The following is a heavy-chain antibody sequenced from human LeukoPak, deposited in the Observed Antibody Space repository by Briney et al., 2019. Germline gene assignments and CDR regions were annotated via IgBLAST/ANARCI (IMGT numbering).Heavy chain of an antibody. V-gene: IGHV3-7*01. CDR2: IKKDGGEK. D-gene: IGHD5-24*01. J-gene: IGHJ4*02. CDR1: RFTFSNYW. CDR3: ARDMGWQQFDQ. Sequence: PGGSLRLSRVASRFTFSNYWMTWVRQAPGKGLERVANIKKDGGEKYYMESVKGRFTISRDNAKNSLYLQMNSLTVEDTAVYYCARDMGWQQFDQWGQGTLVTVSS.